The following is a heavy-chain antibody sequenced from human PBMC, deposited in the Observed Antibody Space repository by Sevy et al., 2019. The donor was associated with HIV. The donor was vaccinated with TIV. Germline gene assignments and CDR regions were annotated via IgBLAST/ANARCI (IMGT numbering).Heavy chain of an antibody. V-gene: IGHV3-15*01. CDR3: TTEIFGVVMPQTVNYYYGMDV. Sequence: GGSLRLSCAASGFTFSNAWMSWVRHAPGKGLEWVGRIKSKTDGGTTDYAAPVKGRFTISRDDSKNTLYLQMNSLKTEDTAVYYCTTEIFGVVMPQTVNYYYGMDVWGQGTTVTVSS. J-gene: IGHJ6*02. CDR1: GFTFSNAW. CDR2: IKSKTDGGTT. D-gene: IGHD3-3*01.